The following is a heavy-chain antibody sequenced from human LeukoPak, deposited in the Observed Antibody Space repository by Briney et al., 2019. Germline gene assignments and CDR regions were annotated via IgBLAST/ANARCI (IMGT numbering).Heavy chain of an antibody. CDR1: GYIFTSYG. CDR3: ARVSVGILPTIAARPSKYYYYGMDV. J-gene: IGHJ6*02. CDR2: ISTYNAKT. D-gene: IGHD6-6*01. Sequence: ASVKVSCKASGYIFTSYGINWVRQAPGQGLEWMGWISTYNAKTTYAQKLQGSVTMTTDTSTSTAYMELRSLRSDDTAVYYCARVSVGILPTIAARPSKYYYYGMDVWGQGTTVTVSS. V-gene: IGHV1-18*01.